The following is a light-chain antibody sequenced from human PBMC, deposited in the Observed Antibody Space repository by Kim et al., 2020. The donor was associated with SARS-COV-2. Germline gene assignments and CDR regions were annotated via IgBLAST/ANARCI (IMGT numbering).Light chain of an antibody. CDR1: NIGSKS. CDR3: QVWDSSSDHFV. CDR2: YDS. J-gene: IGLJ3*02. V-gene: IGLV3-21*04. Sequence: SYELTQPPSVSVAPGKTARITCGGNNIGSKSVHWYQQKPGQAPVLVIYYDSDRPSGIPERFSGSNSGNTATLTISRVEAGDEADYYCQVWDSSSDHFVFGGGTQLTVL.